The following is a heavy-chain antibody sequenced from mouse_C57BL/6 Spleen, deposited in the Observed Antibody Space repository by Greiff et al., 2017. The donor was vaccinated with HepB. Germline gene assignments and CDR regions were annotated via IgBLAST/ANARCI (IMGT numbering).Heavy chain of an antibody. CDR3: ARRGIYYYGSSSYWYFDV. D-gene: IGHD1-1*01. J-gene: IGHJ1*03. CDR1: GFTFSDYY. CDR2: ISNGGGST. Sequence: EVKLVESGGGLVQPGGSLKLSCAASGFTFSDYYMYWVRQTPEKRLEWVAYISNGGGSTYYPDTVKGRFTISRDNAKNTLYLQMSRLKSEDTAMYYCARRGIYYYGSSSYWYFDVWGTGTTVTVSS. V-gene: IGHV5-12*01.